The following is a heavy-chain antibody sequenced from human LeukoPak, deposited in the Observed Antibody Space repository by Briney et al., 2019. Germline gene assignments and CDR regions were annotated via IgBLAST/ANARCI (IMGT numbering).Heavy chain of an antibody. CDR2: ISAYNGNT. CDR1: GYTFTSYG. D-gene: IGHD3-22*01. J-gene: IGHJ4*02. V-gene: IGHV1-18*01. CDR3: ARDHLPSRHYYDSSGYYPPLGY. Sequence: APVKVSCKASGYTFTSYGISWVRQAPGQGLEWMGWISAYNGNTNYAQKLQGRVTMTTDTSTSTAYMELRSLRSDDTAVYYCARDHLPSRHYYDSSGYYPPLGYWGQGTLVTVSS.